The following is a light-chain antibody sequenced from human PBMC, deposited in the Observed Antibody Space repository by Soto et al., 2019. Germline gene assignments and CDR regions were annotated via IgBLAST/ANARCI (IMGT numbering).Light chain of an antibody. CDR2: EVT. CDR1: SSDVGDYND. CDR3: TSYVGNDIWV. V-gene: IGLV2-8*01. Sequence: QSALTQPPSAYGSPGQSVTISCTGTSSDVGDYNDVSWYQQYPGKAPKLMIYEVTKRPSGVPDRFSGSKSGNTASLTVSGLQAEDEADYYCTSYVGNDIWVFGGGTKLTVL. J-gene: IGLJ3*02.